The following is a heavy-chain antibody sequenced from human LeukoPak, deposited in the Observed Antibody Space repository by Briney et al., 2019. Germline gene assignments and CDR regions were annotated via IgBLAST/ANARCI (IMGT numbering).Heavy chain of an antibody. CDR2: ILYSGTT. CDR3: ARERVTSPNWFDP. V-gene: IGHV4-39*02. J-gene: IGHJ5*02. D-gene: IGHD4-11*01. CDR1: GGSISSSTYY. Sequence: SETLSLTCTVSGGSISSSTYYWGWIRQPPGKGLEWIGSILYSGTTYYNASLKSRVTISVDTSKNQFSLKLSSVTAADTAVYYCARERVTSPNWFDPWGQGTLVTVSS.